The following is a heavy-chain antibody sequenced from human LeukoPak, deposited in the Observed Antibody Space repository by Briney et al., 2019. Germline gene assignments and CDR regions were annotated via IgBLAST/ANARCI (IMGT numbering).Heavy chain of an antibody. Sequence: GGSLRLSCAASGFTFNNFGMHWVRQAPGKGLEWVAFMGYEGIHKYYADSVKGRFTISKDNSKATLYLQMDSLRPEDTAVYYCARDLHGGYSSDYWGQGTLVTVSS. J-gene: IGHJ4*02. CDR1: GFTFNNFG. V-gene: IGHV3-30*02. D-gene: IGHD4-23*01. CDR2: MGYEGIHK. CDR3: ARDLHGGYSSDY.